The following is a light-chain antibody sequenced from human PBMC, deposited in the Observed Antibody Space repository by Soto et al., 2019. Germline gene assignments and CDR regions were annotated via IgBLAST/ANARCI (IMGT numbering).Light chain of an antibody. J-gene: IGKJ3*01. Sequence: EIGLTQSPGTLSLSPGERATLSCRASQSVNRGSLAWYQQKPGQAPRLLMYGASSRATGIPDRFSGSGSRTDFTLTISRLEPEDFVVYYCQQYGSSPFTFGPGTKVDIK. CDR2: GAS. V-gene: IGKV3-20*01. CDR3: QQYGSSPFT. CDR1: QSVNRGS.